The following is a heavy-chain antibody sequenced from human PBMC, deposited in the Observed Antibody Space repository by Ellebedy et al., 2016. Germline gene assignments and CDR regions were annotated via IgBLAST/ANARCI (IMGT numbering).Heavy chain of an antibody. CDR3: ASPATTDYFDY. CDR1: RGTFSSYA. J-gene: IGHJ4*02. V-gene: IGHV1-69*13. Sequence: SVKVSXKASRGTFSSYAISWVRQAPGQGLEWMGGIIPIFGTANYAQKFQGRVTITADESTSTAYMELSSLRSEDTAVYYCASPATTDYFDYWGQGTLVTVSS. CDR2: IIPIFGTA. D-gene: IGHD5-12*01.